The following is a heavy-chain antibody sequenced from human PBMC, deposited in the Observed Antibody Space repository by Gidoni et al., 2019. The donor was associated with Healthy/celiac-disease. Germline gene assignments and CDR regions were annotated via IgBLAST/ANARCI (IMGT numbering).Heavy chain of an antibody. Sequence: QVQLVESGGGVVQPGRSLRLSCAASGLPFSSYGMHWVRQASGKGLEWVAVISYDGSNKYYADSGKGRFTISRDNSKNTLYLQMNSLRAEDTAVYYCAKSHLRIAAAGIFDYWGQGTLVTVSS. J-gene: IGHJ4*02. D-gene: IGHD6-13*01. CDR3: AKSHLRIAAAGIFDY. CDR1: GLPFSSYG. CDR2: ISYDGSNK. V-gene: IGHV3-30*18.